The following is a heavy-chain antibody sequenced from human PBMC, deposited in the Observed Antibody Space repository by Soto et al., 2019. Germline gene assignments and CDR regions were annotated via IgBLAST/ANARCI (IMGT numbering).Heavy chain of an antibody. V-gene: IGHV4-34*01. CDR3: ACTRKSIADDDNWFDP. CDR1: GGSFSGYY. CDR2: INHSGST. J-gene: IGHJ5*02. Sequence: SETLSLTCAVYGGSFSGYYWSWIRQPPGKGLEWIGEINHSGSTNYNPSLKSRVTISVDTSKNQFSLKLSSVTAADTAVYYCACTRKSIADDDNWFDPWGQGTLVTVSS. D-gene: IGHD6-6*01.